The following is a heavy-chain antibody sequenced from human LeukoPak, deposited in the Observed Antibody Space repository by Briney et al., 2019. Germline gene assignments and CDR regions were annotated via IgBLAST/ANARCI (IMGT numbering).Heavy chain of an antibody. Sequence: HGESLKISCKGSGYSFTTNWIGWMRQMPGKGLEWMGIIYPGDSDTRYSPSFQGPVTISADKSINTASLQRCSWKASDTTIYYCARQVAAAGTGGLLLGYGMDVWGQGTTVTVSS. J-gene: IGHJ6*02. CDR3: ARQVAAAGTGGLLLGYGMDV. D-gene: IGHD6-13*01. CDR2: IYPGDSDT. CDR1: GYSFTTNW. V-gene: IGHV5-51*01.